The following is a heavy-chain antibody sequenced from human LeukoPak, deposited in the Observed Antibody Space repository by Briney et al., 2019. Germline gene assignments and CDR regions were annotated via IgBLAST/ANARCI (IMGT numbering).Heavy chain of an antibody. V-gene: IGHV4-4*07. CDR2: MWTRGST. CDR1: GGSISSDY. J-gene: IGHJ4*02. CDR3: ARDQSNALGRTSYDY. Sequence: SETLSLTCTVSGGSISSDYWSWIRQPAGKGLEWIGRMWTRGSTNHNPSLKSRVSMSIDTTKKQFSLRLSSVTAADTAVYYCARDQSNALGRTSYDYWGQGTLVTVSS. D-gene: IGHD2-8*01.